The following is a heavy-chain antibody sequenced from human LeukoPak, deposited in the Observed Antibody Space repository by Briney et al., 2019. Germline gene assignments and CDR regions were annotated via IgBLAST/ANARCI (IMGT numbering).Heavy chain of an antibody. D-gene: IGHD3-3*01. Sequence: SETLSLTCTVSGGSISSGNYFWSWIRQPAGKGLEWIGRIYTSGSTNYNPSLKSRVTISVDTSKNQFSLKLSSVTAADTAVYYCARSPLEYDFWSGRHYYFDYWGQGTLVTVSS. V-gene: IGHV4-61*02. CDR1: GGSISSGNYF. CDR2: IYTSGST. CDR3: ARSPLEYDFWSGRHYYFDY. J-gene: IGHJ4*02.